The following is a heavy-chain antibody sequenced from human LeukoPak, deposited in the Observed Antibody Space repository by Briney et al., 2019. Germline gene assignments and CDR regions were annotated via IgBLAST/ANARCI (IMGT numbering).Heavy chain of an antibody. CDR3: ARDRVLSSGYYAPYYYYYGMDV. J-gene: IGHJ6*02. CDR1: GFTFSDYY. CDR2: ISSSGSTI. D-gene: IGHD3-22*01. Sequence: GGSLRLSCVASGFTFSDYYMSWIRQAPGKGLEWVSYISSSGSTIYYADSVKGRFTTSRDNAKNSLSLQTNSLRAEDTAVYYCARDRVLSSGYYAPYYYYYGMDVWGQGTTVTVSS. V-gene: IGHV3-11*01.